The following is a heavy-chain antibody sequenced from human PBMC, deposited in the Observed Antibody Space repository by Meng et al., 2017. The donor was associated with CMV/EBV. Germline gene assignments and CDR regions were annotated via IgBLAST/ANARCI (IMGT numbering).Heavy chain of an antibody. D-gene: IGHD2-15*01. Sequence: VQCLVMLWTSLSLTCPVSGGFIGSSYWSWIRQPAGKGLAWIVRIYPSVSTNYNPSLKSRVTMSVDTSKNQFSLKLSSVTAADTAVYYCARSMVVAGDWFDPWGQGTLVTVSS. CDR1: GGFIGSSY. J-gene: IGHJ5*02. CDR3: ARSMVVAGDWFDP. V-gene: IGHV4-4*07. CDR2: IYPSVST.